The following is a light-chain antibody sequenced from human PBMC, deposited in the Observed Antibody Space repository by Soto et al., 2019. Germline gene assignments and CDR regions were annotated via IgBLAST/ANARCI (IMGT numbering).Light chain of an antibody. CDR2: GAS. CDR3: QQYGSSPRIS. CDR1: QSVSSY. Sequence: EIVLTQSPVTLSLSPGERATLSCRASQSVSSYLAWYQQKPGQAPRLLIYGASSRATGVPDRFSGSGSGTHFTLTISRLEPEDFALYYCQQYGSSPRISFGQGTRLEIK. J-gene: IGKJ5*01. V-gene: IGKV3-20*01.